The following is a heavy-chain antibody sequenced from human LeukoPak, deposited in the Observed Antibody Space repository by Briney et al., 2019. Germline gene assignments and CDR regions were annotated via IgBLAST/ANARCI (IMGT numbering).Heavy chain of an antibody. CDR3: ATIKRGNIFGFFDF. J-gene: IGHJ4*02. D-gene: IGHD5-18*01. CDR1: GGSISSHY. CDR2: VLDNVRT. V-gene: IGHV4-59*11. Sequence: PSETLSLTCTVSGGSISSHYWSWVRQPPGKGLEWIGYVLDNVRTKDNPSLNSLFTLSADTSKSQFSLRLTSVTAADTAVYYCATIKRGNIFGFFDFWGQGILVTVSS.